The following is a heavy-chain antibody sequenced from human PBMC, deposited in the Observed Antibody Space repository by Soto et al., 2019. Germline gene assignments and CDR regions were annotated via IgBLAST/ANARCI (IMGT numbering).Heavy chain of an antibody. Sequence: PSETLSLTCTVSGGSISNYYWSWIRQPPGKGLEWIGYMYYSGSTNYNPSLKSRVTISLDTSKNQFSLKLSSVTAADTAVYYCARAGPATLSDYWGQGTLVTVSS. J-gene: IGHJ4*02. CDR2: MYYSGST. V-gene: IGHV4-59*01. CDR3: ARAGPATLSDY. D-gene: IGHD2-15*01. CDR1: GGSISNYY.